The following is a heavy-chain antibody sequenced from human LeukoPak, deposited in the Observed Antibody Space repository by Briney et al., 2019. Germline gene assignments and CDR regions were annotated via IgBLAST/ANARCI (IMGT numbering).Heavy chain of an antibody. CDR3: ARLSSGLDA. J-gene: IGHJ5*02. V-gene: IGHV4-34*01. CDR2: INHSGRT. CDR1: GGSLSDYY. D-gene: IGHD3-22*01. Sequence: SETLSLTCTVYGGSLSDYYWTWIRQPPGKWLEWIGEINHSGRTNYNASLRSRVTISIDTSMKQFSLKLSSVTAADSAVYYCARLSSGLDAWGQGTLVTVSS.